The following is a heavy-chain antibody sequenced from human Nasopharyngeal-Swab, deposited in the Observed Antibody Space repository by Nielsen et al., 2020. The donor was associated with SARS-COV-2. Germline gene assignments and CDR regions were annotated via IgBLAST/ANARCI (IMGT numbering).Heavy chain of an antibody. J-gene: IGHJ4*02. V-gene: IGHV3-21*01. Sequence: GESLKISCAASGFTFSSYSMNWVRQAPGKGLEWVSSISSSSSYIYYADSVKGRFTISRDNAKNPLYLQMNSLRAEDTAVYYCARDRGITMPFDYWGQGTLVTVSS. D-gene: IGHD1-14*01. CDR3: ARDRGITMPFDY. CDR1: GFTFSSYS. CDR2: ISSSSSYI.